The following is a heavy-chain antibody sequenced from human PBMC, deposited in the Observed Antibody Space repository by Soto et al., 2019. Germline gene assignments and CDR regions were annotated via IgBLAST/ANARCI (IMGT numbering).Heavy chain of an antibody. CDR2: ISDYNGNT. V-gene: IGHV1-18*01. D-gene: IGHD3-10*01. Sequence: QVQLVQSGAEVKKPGASVKVSCKASGYSFTTYGISWVRQAPGQGLEWMGWISDYNGNTNYEKKFQGRVTMTTDTSKRTALMGRKSLRSDDTADYYCARVGYYSGSESYAPPRYYGMDVWGQVTTVTVS. J-gene: IGHJ6*02. CDR3: ARVGYYSGSESYAPPRYYGMDV. CDR1: GYSFTTYG.